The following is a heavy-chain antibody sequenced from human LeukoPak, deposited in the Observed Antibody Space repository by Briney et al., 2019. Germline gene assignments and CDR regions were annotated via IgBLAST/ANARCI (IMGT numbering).Heavy chain of an antibody. CDR1: GGSISSGSYF. J-gene: IGHJ4*02. Sequence: SETLSLTCTVSGGSISSGSYFWSWLRQPAGKGLEWIGRIYTSGNTNYNPSLKSRVTISVDTSKNQFSLKLSSVTAADTAVYYCARDPGYSSSWDVWGQGTLVTVSS. CDR2: IYTSGNT. CDR3: ARDPGYSSSWDV. V-gene: IGHV4-61*02. D-gene: IGHD6-13*01.